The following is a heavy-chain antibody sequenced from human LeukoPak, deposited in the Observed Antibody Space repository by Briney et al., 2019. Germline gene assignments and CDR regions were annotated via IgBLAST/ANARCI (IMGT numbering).Heavy chain of an antibody. D-gene: IGHD3-10*01. J-gene: IGHJ4*02. CDR2: INPNSGGT. Sequence: ASVKVSCKASGYTFTDHYIHWGRQAPGQGLEWMGRINPNSGGTNVAQEFQGRVTMTRDTSISTAYMELSGLRSDDTAMYYCARVMVSLVRGDYFYFDYWAQGTLVTVSS. CDR3: ARVMVSLVRGDYFYFDY. V-gene: IGHV1-2*06. CDR1: GYTFTDHY.